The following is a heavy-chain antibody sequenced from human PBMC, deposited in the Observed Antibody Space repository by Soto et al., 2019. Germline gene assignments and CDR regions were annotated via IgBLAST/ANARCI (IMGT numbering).Heavy chain of an antibody. CDR1: GYTFSTYG. Sequence: ASVKVSCKTSGYTFSTYGISWVRQAPGQGLEWMGWISSYNGNTNYAQKLRGRVTMTPDTSTSTAYMELRSLRSDDTAVYYCARYSSTSDNWFDPWGQGTLVTVSS. CDR3: ARYSSTSDNWFDP. J-gene: IGHJ5*02. V-gene: IGHV1-18*04. CDR2: ISSYNGNT. D-gene: IGHD2-2*01.